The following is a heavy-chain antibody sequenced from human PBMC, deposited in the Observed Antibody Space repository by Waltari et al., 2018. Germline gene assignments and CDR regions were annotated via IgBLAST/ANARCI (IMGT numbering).Heavy chain of an antibody. CDR3: ARAEWGFFGVVPFDY. D-gene: IGHD3-3*01. CDR1: GFTFSSYW. V-gene: IGHV3-7*01. J-gene: IGHJ4*02. Sequence: EVQLVESGGGLVQPGGSLRLSCAASGFTFSSYWMSWVRQAPGKGLEWVANIKQDGSEKYYVDSVKGRFTISRDNAKNSLYLQMNSLRAEDTAVYYCARAEWGFFGVVPFDYWGQGTLVTVSS. CDR2: IKQDGSEK.